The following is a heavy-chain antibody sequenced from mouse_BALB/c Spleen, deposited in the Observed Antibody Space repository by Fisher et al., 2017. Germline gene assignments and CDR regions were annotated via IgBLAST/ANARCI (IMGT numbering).Heavy chain of an antibody. J-gene: IGHJ4*01. D-gene: IGHD1-1*01. V-gene: IGHV1S135*01. CDR3: ARTRWYAMDY. Sequence: KFKGKATLTVDKSSSTAYMHLNSLTSEDSAVYYCARTRWYAMDYWGQGTSVTVSS.